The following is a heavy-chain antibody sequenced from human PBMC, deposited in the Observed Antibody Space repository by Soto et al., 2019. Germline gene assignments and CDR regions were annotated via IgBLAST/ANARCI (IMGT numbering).Heavy chain of an antibody. CDR1: GFTFSSYG. J-gene: IGHJ6*02. CDR2: ISYDGSNK. V-gene: IGHV3-30*18. D-gene: IGHD6-13*01. Sequence: QVQLVESGGGVVQPGRSLRLSCAASGFTFSSYGMHWVRQAPGKGLEWVAVISYDGSNKYYADSVKGRFTISRDNSKNTLYLQMNSLRAEDTAVYYCAKLDAIAAAGPYYHYGMDVWGQGTTVTVSS. CDR3: AKLDAIAAAGPYYHYGMDV.